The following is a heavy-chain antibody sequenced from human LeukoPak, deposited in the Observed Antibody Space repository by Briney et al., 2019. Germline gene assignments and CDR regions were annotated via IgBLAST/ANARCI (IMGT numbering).Heavy chain of an antibody. CDR2: IYHSGNT. CDR1: GVSINSDAYF. D-gene: IGHD3-10*01. V-gene: IGHV4-30-2*01. J-gene: IGHJ5*02. Sequence: SETLSLTCTVSGVSINSDAYFWSWIRQPPGKGLEWIGYIYHSGNTYYNPSLKSRVIISLDTSKNQFSLKLSSVTAADTAVYYCARAGGFTMVRGAVNNWFDPWGQGTLVTVSP. CDR3: ARAGGFTMVRGAVNNWFDP.